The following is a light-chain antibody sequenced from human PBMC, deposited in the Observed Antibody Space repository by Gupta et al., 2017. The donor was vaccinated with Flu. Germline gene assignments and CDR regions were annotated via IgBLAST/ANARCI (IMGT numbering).Light chain of an antibody. V-gene: IGLV3-25*01. Sequence: ARITCSGDALPKQYAYWYQQKPGQAPVLVIYKDSERPSGIPERFSGSSSGTTVTLTISGVQAEDEADYYCQSADSSGTYVFGTGTKVTVL. J-gene: IGLJ1*01. CDR1: ALPKQY. CDR3: QSADSSGTYV. CDR2: KDS.